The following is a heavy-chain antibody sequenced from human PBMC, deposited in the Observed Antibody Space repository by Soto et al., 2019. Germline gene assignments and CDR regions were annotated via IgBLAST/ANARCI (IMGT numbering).Heavy chain of an antibody. CDR2: ISYDGSNK. Sequence: GGSLRLSCAASGFTFSSYGMHWVRQAPGKGLEWVAVISYDGSNKYYADSVKGRFTISRDNSKNTLYLQMNSLRAEDTAVYYCAREGDLAAGLLDYWGQGTLVTVSS. J-gene: IGHJ4*02. D-gene: IGHD3-16*01. CDR1: GFTFSSYG. V-gene: IGHV3-30*03. CDR3: AREGDLAAGLLDY.